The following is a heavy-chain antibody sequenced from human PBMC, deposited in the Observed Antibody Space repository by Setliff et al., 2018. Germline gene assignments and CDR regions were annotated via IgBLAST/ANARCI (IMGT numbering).Heavy chain of an antibody. V-gene: IGHV3-7*03. CDR3: ARDPNGDYVGAFDP. Sequence: LRLSCAASGFTFSTYAMSWVRQAPGKGLEWLASINPDASEKYYVDSVKGRFTISRDNSRNTLYLQMNSLRAEDTASYYCARDPNGDYVGAFDPWGQGILVTVSS. D-gene: IGHD4-17*01. CDR2: INPDASEK. J-gene: IGHJ5*02. CDR1: GFTFSTYA.